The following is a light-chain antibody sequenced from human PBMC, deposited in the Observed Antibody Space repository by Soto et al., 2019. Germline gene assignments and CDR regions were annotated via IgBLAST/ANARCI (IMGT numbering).Light chain of an antibody. CDR3: QQYGYSPGK. CDR1: QSVRGRY. Sequence: EIVLTQSPGTLSLSPGERATLSCRASQSVRGRYLGWYQQKPGQAPRLLIYDASRRAAGIPDRFSGSGSGTDFTLTISRLQTEDFAEYYCQQYGYSPGKFGQGTKVEIK. V-gene: IGKV3-20*01. J-gene: IGKJ1*01. CDR2: DAS.